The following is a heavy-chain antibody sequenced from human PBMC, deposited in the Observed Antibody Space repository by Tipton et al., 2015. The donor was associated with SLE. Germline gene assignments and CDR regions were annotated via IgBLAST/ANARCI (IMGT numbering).Heavy chain of an antibody. CDR3: ARGQGYCSTSSCSTLFDY. J-gene: IGHJ4*02. CDR1: GGSISSYY. D-gene: IGHD2-2*01. V-gene: IGHV4-4*07. CDR2: NYTGGYT. Sequence: TLSLTCTVSGGSISSYYWAWIRQPAGEGLEWIGRNYTGGYTKYNPSFENRVTVDASKDQFSLKLSSVTAADTALYYCARGQGYCSTSSCSTLFDYWGQGMLVTVSS.